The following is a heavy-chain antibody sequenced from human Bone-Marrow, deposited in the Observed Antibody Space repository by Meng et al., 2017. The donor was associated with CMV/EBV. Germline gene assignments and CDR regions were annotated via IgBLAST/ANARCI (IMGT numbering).Heavy chain of an antibody. CDR2: ISSSSSTI. J-gene: IGHJ6*02. V-gene: IGHV3-48*04. CDR1: GFTFSSYA. CDR3: ASVPVDTAMVRGYYYGMDV. Sequence: ETLSLTCAASGFTFSSYAMSWVRQAPGKGLEWVSYISSSSSTIYYADSVKGRFTISRDNAKNSLYLQMNSLRAEDTAVYYCASVPVDTAMVRGYYYGMDVCGQGTTVTVSS. D-gene: IGHD5-18*01.